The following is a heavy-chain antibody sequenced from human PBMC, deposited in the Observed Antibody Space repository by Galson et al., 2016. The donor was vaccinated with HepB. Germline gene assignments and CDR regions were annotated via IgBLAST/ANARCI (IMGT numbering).Heavy chain of an antibody. CDR2: IYHSGST. CDR1: GASISSMNW. D-gene: IGHD1-14*01. CDR3: ASLDNRQGGKY. V-gene: IGHV4-4*02. Sequence: SETLSLTCAVSGASISSMNWWSWVRQPPGKGLEWLGEIYHSGSTNSNPSLKSRVTISVDNSKKQFALKLSFVTAADTAVYSWASLDNRQGGKYWGQGTLVTVSA. J-gene: IGHJ4*02.